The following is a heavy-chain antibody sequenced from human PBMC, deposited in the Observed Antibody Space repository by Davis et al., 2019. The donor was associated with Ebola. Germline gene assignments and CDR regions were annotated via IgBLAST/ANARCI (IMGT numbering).Heavy chain of an antibody. D-gene: IGHD2-2*01. CDR2: INHSGST. J-gene: IGHJ5*02. Sequence: MPSEPLSPTCAVHGASFSGYYWSWIRQPPAKRLAWSWAINHSGSTNYNPSLKSRGTISVDTSKNQFSLKLTSVTAAETAVYYRSTSQDFSRTRCDNLFDPWGQGTLVTVSS. CDR1: GASFSGYY. V-gene: IGHV4-34*01. CDR3: STSQDFSRTRCDNLFDP.